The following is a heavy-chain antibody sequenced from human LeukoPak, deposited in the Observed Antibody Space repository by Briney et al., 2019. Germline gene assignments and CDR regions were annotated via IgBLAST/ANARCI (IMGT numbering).Heavy chain of an antibody. J-gene: IGHJ3*02. CDR3: ARAGYSSTGVAFDI. CDR1: GYTFTSYA. D-gene: IGHD6-13*01. CDR2: INTNTGNP. V-gene: IGHV7-4-1*02. Sequence: ASVTVSFTASGYTFTSYAMNWVRQAPGQGLEWMGWINTNTGNPTYAQGFTGRFVFSLDTSVSTAYLQISSLKAEDTAVYYCARAGYSSTGVAFDIWGQGTMVTVSS.